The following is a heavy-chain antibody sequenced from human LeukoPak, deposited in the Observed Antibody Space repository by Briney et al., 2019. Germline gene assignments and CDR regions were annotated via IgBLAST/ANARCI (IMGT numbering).Heavy chain of an antibody. CDR2: ISYDGSNK. CDR1: GFTFSSYA. V-gene: IGHV3-30*04. Sequence: GRSLRLSCAASGFTFSSYAMHWVRQAPGKGLEWVAVISYDGSNKYYADSVKGRFTISRDNSKNTLYLQMNSLRAEDTAVYYCARDQMGFDYWGQGTLVTVSS. D-gene: IGHD5-24*01. J-gene: IGHJ4*02. CDR3: ARDQMGFDY.